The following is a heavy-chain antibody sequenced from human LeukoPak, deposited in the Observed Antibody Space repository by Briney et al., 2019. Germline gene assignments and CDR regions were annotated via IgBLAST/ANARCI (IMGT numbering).Heavy chain of an antibody. V-gene: IGHV1-2*02. CDR3: ARAMRYDDSSGYYAY. J-gene: IGHJ4*02. D-gene: IGHD3-22*01. CDR1: GYTFTGYY. Sequence: ASVKVSCKASGYTFTGYYMHWVRQAPGQGLERMGWINPNSGGTNYAQTLQGRGTMTRDTSISIVYMELSRLRTDDTAVYYCARAMRYDDSSGYYAYWGQGTLVTVSS. CDR2: INPNSGGT.